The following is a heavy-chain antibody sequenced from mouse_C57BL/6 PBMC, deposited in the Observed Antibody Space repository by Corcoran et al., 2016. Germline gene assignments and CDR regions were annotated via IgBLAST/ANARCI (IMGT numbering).Heavy chain of an antibody. Sequence: QVQLKQSGAELVRPGASVKLSCKASGYTFTDYYINWVKQRPGQGLEWIARIYPGSGNTYYNEKFKGKATLTAEKSSSTAYMQLSSLTSEDSAVYFCARSNYGSSYVDFDYWGQGTTLTVSS. CDR2: IYPGSGNT. J-gene: IGHJ2*01. CDR1: GYTFTDYY. D-gene: IGHD1-1*01. V-gene: IGHV1-76*01. CDR3: ARSNYGSSYVDFDY.